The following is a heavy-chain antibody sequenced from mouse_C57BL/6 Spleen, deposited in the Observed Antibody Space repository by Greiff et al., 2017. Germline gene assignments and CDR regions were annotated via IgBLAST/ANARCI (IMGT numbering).Heavy chain of an antibody. Sequence: QVQLQQPGAELVKPGASVKMSCKASGYTFTSYWITWVKQRPGQGLEWIGDIYPGSGSTNYNEKFKSKATLTVDTSSSTAYMQLSSLTSEDSAVYYCARGVLDYGSSYPPFAYWGQVTLVTVSA. D-gene: IGHD1-1*01. V-gene: IGHV1-55*01. CDR2: IYPGSGST. CDR1: GYTFTSYW. CDR3: ARGVLDYGSSYPPFAY. J-gene: IGHJ3*01.